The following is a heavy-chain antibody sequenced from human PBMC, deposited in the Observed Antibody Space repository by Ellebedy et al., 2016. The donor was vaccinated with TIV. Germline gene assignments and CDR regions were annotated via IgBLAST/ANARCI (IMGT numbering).Heavy chain of an antibody. J-gene: IGHJ6*02. Sequence: SETLSLXCNVSGGSISGTYTSYYWGWIRQPPGKGLEWIGSIYDSGRTHYNPSLKSRVTISVETSKNQFSLKLSSVTAADTAVYYCARYRSGIVVVPAHYGMDVWGQGTTVTVSS. V-gene: IGHV4-39*01. D-gene: IGHD2-2*01. CDR3: ARYRSGIVVVPAHYGMDV. CDR2: IYDSGRT. CDR1: GGSISGTYTSYY.